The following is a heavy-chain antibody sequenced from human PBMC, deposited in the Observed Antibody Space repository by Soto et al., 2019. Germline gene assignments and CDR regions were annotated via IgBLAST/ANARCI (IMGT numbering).Heavy chain of an antibody. V-gene: IGHV3-21*01. Sequence: EVQLVESGGGLVKPGGSLRLSCAASGFTFSSYSMNWVRQAPGKGLEWVSSISSSSSYIYYADSVKGRFTISRDNAKNSLYLQMNSLRAEDTAVYYCAADGIAAAGTPEFDPWGQGTLVTVSS. CDR3: AADGIAAAGTPEFDP. CDR1: GFTFSSYS. CDR2: ISSSSSYI. D-gene: IGHD6-13*01. J-gene: IGHJ5*02.